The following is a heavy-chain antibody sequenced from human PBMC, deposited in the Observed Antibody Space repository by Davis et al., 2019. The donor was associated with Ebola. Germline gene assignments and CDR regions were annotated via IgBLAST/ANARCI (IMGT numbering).Heavy chain of an antibody. V-gene: IGHV3-48*03. J-gene: IGHJ4*02. CDR2: ISSSGSTI. D-gene: IGHD1-26*01. CDR3: ASRELGGSSDY. CDR1: GFTFSSYE. Sequence: GSLRLSCAASGFTFSSYEMNWVRQAPGKGLEWVSYISSSGSTIYYADSVKGRFTISRDNAKNSLYLQMNSLRAEDTAVYYCASRELGGSSDYWGQGTLVTVSS.